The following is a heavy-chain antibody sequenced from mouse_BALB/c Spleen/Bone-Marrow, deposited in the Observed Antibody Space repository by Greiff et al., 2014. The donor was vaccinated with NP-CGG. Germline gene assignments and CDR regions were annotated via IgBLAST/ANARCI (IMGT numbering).Heavy chain of an antibody. CDR3: ARRGYDGAWFAY. J-gene: IGHJ3*01. CDR2: IYPGNVNT. CDR1: GYTFTSYY. D-gene: IGHD2-14*01. V-gene: IGHV1S56*01. Sequence: QVQLQQSGPELVKPGASVRISCKASGYTFTSYYIHWVKQRPGQGLEWIGWIYPGNVNTNYNEKFKGKATLTADKSSSTAYMQLSSLTSEDSAVYFCARRGYDGAWFAYWGQGTLVTVSA.